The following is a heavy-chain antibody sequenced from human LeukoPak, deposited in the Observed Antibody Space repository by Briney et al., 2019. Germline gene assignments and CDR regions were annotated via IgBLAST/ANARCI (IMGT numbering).Heavy chain of an antibody. CDR3: ARSADGTLDY. CDR1: GDSVSSNSAA. CDR2: TYYRSRWYN. Sequence: SQTLSLTCAISGDSVSSNSAAWNWIRQPPSRGLEWLGRTYYRSRWYNDYAVSVKSRITVNPDTSKNQFSLHLNSVTPDDTAVYYCARSADGTLDYWGQGTLVTVSS. J-gene: IGHJ4*02. D-gene: IGHD6-13*01. V-gene: IGHV6-1*01.